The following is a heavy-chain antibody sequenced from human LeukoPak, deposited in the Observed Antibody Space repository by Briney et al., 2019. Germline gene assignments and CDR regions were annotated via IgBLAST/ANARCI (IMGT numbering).Heavy chain of an antibody. CDR1: GFSFTSYW. Sequence: GGSLRLSCAASGFSFTSYWMTWIRQAPEKGLEWVAHISEDGSVKYYVDSVKGRFTISRDNAKNSVYLQMNDLRVDDTAAYYCVGEAPGYWGQGALVTVSS. CDR2: ISEDGSVK. J-gene: IGHJ4*02. D-gene: IGHD2-2*01. V-gene: IGHV3-7*01. CDR3: VGEAPGY.